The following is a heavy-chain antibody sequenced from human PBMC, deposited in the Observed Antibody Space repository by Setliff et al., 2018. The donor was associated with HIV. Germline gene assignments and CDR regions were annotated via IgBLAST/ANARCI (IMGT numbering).Heavy chain of an antibody. Sequence: ASVKVSCKASDYTFSNYGIYWVRQAPGQGLEWMGWISGYNGNTNYEEKFHGRVTMTTDTSTSTAYMEVRSLGSDDTAVYYCAKTSPKDGYSSDFWGQGTPVTVS. CDR1: DYTFSNYG. CDR3: AKTSPKDGYSSDF. D-gene: IGHD4-4*01. CDR2: ISGYNGNT. V-gene: IGHV1-18*01. J-gene: IGHJ4*02.